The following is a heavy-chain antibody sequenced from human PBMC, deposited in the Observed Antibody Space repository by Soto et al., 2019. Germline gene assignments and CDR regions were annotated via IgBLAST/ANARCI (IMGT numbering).Heavy chain of an antibody. J-gene: IGHJ4*02. D-gene: IGHD5-12*01. CDR3: ARDVEMATPNYFDY. V-gene: IGHV1-69*04. CDR2: IIPILGIA. CDR1: GYTFTSYY. Sequence: ASVKVSCKASGYTFTSYYMHWVRQAPGQGLEWMGIIIPILGIANYAQKFQGRVTITADKSTSTAYMELSSLRSEDTAVYYCARDVEMATPNYFDYWGQGTLVTVSS.